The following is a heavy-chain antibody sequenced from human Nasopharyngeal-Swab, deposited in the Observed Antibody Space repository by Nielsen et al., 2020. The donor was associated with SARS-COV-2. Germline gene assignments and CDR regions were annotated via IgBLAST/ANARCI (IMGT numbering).Heavy chain of an antibody. CDR2: ISSSSRYI. CDR3: AKDGQRLLYYYAMDV. CDR1: GFTFSSYS. J-gene: IGHJ6*02. Sequence: GESLKISCAASGFTFSSYSMNWVRQAPGKGLDWVSSISSSSRYIYYADPVKGRFTISRDNAKNSLYLQMNSLRAEDTALYYCAKDGQRLLYYYAMDVWGQGTTVTVSS. V-gene: IGHV3-21*04. D-gene: IGHD1-1*01.